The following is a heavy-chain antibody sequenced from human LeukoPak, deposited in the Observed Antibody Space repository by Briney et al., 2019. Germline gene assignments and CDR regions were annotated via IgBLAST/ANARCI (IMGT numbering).Heavy chain of an antibody. CDR2: INPNSGGT. CDR3: ASSIAAAGRLLYYYYGMDV. V-gene: IGHV1-2*02. J-gene: IGHJ6*02. D-gene: IGHD6-13*01. Sequence: ASVKVSCKASGYTFTGYYMHWVRQAPGQGLEWMGWINPNSGGTNYAQKFQGRVTMTRDTPISTAYMELSRLRSDDTAVYYCASSIAAAGRLLYYYYGMDVWGQGTTVTVSS. CDR1: GYTFTGYY.